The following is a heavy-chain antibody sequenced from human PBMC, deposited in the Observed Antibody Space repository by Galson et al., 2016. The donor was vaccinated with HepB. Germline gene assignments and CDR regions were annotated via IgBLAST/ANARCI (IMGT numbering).Heavy chain of an antibody. D-gene: IGHD3-16*01. CDR1: GFTFSNAW. CDR3: VTSNLDLGFWSRFYQRPKAINYYYMDV. V-gene: IGHV3-15*01. J-gene: IGHJ6*03. CDR2: IKSKTDGGTT. Sequence: SLRLSCAASGFTFSNAWMTWVRQAPGKGLEWVGRIKSKTDGGTTDYAAPVKGRFIISRDDSKNTVFLQMNSLTTEDTALYDRVTSNLDLGFWSRFYQRPKAINYYYMDVWGKGATVSVSS.